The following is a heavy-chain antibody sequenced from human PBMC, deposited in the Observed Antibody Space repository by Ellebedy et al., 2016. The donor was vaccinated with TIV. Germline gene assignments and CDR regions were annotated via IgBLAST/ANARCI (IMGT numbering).Heavy chain of an antibody. V-gene: IGHV1-46*04. CDR3: ARGPARFFTVTTPYGMDV. D-gene: IGHD4-17*01. CDR2: INPSGGST. CDR1: GYTFTSYY. Sequence: ASVKVSCKASGYTFTSYYMHWVRQAPGQGLEWMGIINPSGGSTSYAQKLQGRVTMTRDTSTSTVYMELSSLRSEDTAVYYCARGPARFFTVTTPYGMDVWGQGTTVTVSS. J-gene: IGHJ6*02.